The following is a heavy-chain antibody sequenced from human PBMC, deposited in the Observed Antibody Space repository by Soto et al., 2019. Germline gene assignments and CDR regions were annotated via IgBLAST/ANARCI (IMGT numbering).Heavy chain of an antibody. CDR3: ARAKVAAVVFDY. CDR1: GGSISSGAYY. D-gene: IGHD6-13*01. J-gene: IGHJ4*02. CDR2: MYYSGNT. Sequence: SETLSLTCTVSGGSISSGAYYWSWVRQHPGKGLEWIGYMYYSGNTYYNPSLRSRLTILVDTSKNQFSLKLSSVTAADTAVYYCARAKVAAVVFDYWGQGTLVTVSS. V-gene: IGHV4-31*03.